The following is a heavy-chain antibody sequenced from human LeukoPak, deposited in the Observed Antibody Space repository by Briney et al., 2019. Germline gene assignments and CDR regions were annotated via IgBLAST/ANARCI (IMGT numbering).Heavy chain of an antibody. Sequence: GGSLRLSCAASGFTFSSYDMHWVRQATRKGLEWVSAIGTAGDTYYPGSVKGRFTISRENAKNSLYLQMNSLRAGDTAVYYCARGKEDLGLYGMDVWGQGTTVTVSS. V-gene: IGHV3-13*01. J-gene: IGHJ6*02. CDR2: IGTAGDT. CDR3: ARGKEDLGLYGMDV. CDR1: GFTFSSYD.